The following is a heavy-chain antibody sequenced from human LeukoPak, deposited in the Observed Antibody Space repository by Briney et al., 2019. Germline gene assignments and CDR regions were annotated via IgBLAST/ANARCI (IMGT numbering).Heavy chain of an antibody. CDR2: MNPNSGNT. Sequence: GASVKVSCKASGYTFTSYDINWVRQATGQGLEWMGWMNPNSGNTGYARKFQGRVTVTRNTSISTAYMELSSLRSEDTAVYYCARGKYGSGSYWFDPWGQGTLVTVSS. J-gene: IGHJ5*02. CDR3: ARGKYGSGSYWFDP. CDR1: GYTFTSYD. D-gene: IGHD3-10*01. V-gene: IGHV1-8*01.